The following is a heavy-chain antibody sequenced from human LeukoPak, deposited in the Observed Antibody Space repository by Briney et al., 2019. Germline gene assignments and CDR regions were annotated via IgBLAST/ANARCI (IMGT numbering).Heavy chain of an antibody. Sequence: PGGSLRLSCAASGFTFDDYAMHWVRQAPGKGLEWVSGISWNSGSIGYADSVKGRFTISRDNAKNSLYLQMNSLRAEDTALYYCAKGYYDSSGYYYGLDYWGQGTLVNVSS. D-gene: IGHD3-22*01. J-gene: IGHJ4*02. CDR2: ISWNSGSI. V-gene: IGHV3-9*01. CDR3: AKGYYDSSGYYYGLDY. CDR1: GFTFDDYA.